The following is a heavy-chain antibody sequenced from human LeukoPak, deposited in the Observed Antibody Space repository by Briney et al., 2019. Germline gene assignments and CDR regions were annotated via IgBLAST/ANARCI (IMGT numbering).Heavy chain of an antibody. CDR2: INLDGSAK. CDR3: ARSVDY. CDR1: GFTFTGYW. J-gene: IGHJ4*02. V-gene: IGHV3-7*01. Sequence: PGGSLRLSCAASGFTFTGYWMGYFRQAPGKGLEWVANINLDGSAKYYVDSVKGRFTISRDNAKNSLYLQMNGLRPEDTAVYFCARSVDYWGQGTLVTVSS.